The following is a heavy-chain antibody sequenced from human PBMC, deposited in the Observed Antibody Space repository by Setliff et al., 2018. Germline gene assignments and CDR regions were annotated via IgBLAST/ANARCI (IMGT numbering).Heavy chain of an antibody. V-gene: IGHV1-2*02. D-gene: IGHD2-2*01. Sequence: ASVKVSCKTSAYTFSGYYIHWVRQAPGQGLQWMGWINPNIGDTNYAPKFQGRVTMTRDTSIKTAYLEVNGLTSDDTAVYYCARLVRYCTRTSCQRTPGFDFWGQGTLVTVS. J-gene: IGHJ4*02. CDR2: INPNIGDT. CDR3: ARLVRYCTRTSCQRTPGFDF. CDR1: AYTFSGYY.